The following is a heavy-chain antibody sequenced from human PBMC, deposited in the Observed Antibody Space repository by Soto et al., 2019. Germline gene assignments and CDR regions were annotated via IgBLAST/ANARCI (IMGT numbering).Heavy chain of an antibody. J-gene: IGHJ3*02. V-gene: IGHV3-21*01. Sequence: GGSLRLSCAASGFTFSSYSMNWVRQAPGKGLEWVSSISSSSSYIYYADSVKGRFTISRDNAKNSLYLQMNSLRAEDTAVYYCARLNDDDAFDIWGQGTMVTVSS. D-gene: IGHD1-1*01. CDR1: GFTFSSYS. CDR2: ISSSSSYI. CDR3: ARLNDDDAFDI.